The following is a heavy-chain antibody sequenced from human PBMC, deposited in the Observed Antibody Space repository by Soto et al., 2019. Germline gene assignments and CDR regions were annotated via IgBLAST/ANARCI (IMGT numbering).Heavy chain of an antibody. Sequence: GESLKISSKGSGYSFTSYWIGWVRQMPGKGLEWMGIIYPGDSDTRYSPYFQGQVTISADKSISTAYLQWSSLKASDTAMYYCARQSTVSNYYYYGMDVWGQGTTVTVSS. J-gene: IGHJ6*02. D-gene: IGHD4-17*01. CDR1: GYSFTSYW. V-gene: IGHV5-51*01. CDR3: ARQSTVSNYYYYGMDV. CDR2: IYPGDSDT.